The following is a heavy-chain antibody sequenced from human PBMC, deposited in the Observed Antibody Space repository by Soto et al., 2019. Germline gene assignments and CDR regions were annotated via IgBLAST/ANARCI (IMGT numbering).Heavy chain of an antibody. J-gene: IGHJ3*02. CDR2: IKSKTDGGTT. CDR3: TTFPYNLVLRDAFDI. Sequence: GGSLRLSCAASGFTFSNAWMSWVRQAPGKGLEWVGRIKSKTDGGTTDYAAPVKGRFTISRDDSKNTLYLQMNSLKTEDTAVYYCTTFPYNLVLRDAFDIWGQGTMVTVSS. D-gene: IGHD3-10*01. CDR1: GFTFSNAW. V-gene: IGHV3-15*01.